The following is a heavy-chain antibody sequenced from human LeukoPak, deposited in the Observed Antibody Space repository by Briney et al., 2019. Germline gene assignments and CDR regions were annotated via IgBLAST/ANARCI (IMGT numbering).Heavy chain of an antibody. CDR1: GFTFSSYW. J-gene: IGHJ4*02. D-gene: IGHD3-10*01. CDR2: IKQDGSEK. Sequence: GGSLRLSCAASGFTFSSYWMSWVRQAPGKGLEWVANIKQDGSEKYYVDPVKGRFTISRDNATTSLYLKMNSLRAADTAVYYCAREVWFGELLPDYWGQGTLVTVSS. CDR3: AREVWFGELLPDY. V-gene: IGHV3-7*01.